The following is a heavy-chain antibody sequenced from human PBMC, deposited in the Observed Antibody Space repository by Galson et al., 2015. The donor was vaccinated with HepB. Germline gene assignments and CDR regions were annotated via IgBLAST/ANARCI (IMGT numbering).Heavy chain of an antibody. V-gene: IGHV1-69*13. Sequence: SVKVSCKASGGTFSTYAFSWVRQAPGQGLEWMGGITPMFGTANYAQKFQGRVTITADESTTTVYMELSSLRYDDTAVYYCAREGTATPTNTVHFWGQGTQVTVSS. D-gene: IGHD1-26*01. CDR1: GGTFSTYA. CDR2: ITPMFGTA. CDR3: AREGTATPTNTVHF. J-gene: IGHJ4*02.